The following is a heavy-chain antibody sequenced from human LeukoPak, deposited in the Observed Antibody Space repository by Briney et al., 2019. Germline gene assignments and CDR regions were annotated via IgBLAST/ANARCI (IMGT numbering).Heavy chain of an antibody. CDR3: ARDHRVYGYFDY. D-gene: IGHD5/OR15-5a*01. CDR1: GGSISGYY. V-gene: IGHV4-59*01. Sequence: SETLSLTCTVSGGSISGYYWSWIRQSPGKGLEWIGYIYYSGSTNYNPSLKSRVTISIDTSKKQFSLKLSSVTAADTAVYYCARDHRVYGYFDYWGRGTLVTVSS. J-gene: IGHJ4*02. CDR2: IYYSGST.